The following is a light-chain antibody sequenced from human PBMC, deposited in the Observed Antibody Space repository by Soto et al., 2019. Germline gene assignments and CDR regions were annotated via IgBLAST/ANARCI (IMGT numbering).Light chain of an antibody. CDR2: EVS. V-gene: IGLV2-8*01. CDR1: SSDVGGYNY. CDR3: SSYAGTNNHHA. J-gene: IGLJ1*01. Sequence: QSALTQPASVSGSPGQSITISCTGTSSDVGGYNYVSWYQQHPGKAPKLMIYEVSNRPSGVPDRFSGSKSGNTASLTVSGLQAEDEADYYCSSYAGTNNHHAFGTGTKVTVL.